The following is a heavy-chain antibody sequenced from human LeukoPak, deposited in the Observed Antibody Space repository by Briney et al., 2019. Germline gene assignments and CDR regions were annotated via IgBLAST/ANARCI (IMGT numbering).Heavy chain of an antibody. V-gene: IGHV4-39*07. Sequence: SETLSLTCTVSGGSISSSSYYWSWIRQPPGKGLEWIGEINHSGSTNYNPSLKSRVTISVDTSKNQFSLKLSSVTAADTAVYYCARAVGIVATVTTWGQGTLVTVSS. CDR1: GGSISSSSYY. CDR2: INHSGST. D-gene: IGHD4-17*01. J-gene: IGHJ4*02. CDR3: ARAVGIVATVTT.